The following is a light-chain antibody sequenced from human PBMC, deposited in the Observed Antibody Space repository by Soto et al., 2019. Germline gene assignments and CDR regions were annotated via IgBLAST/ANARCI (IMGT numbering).Light chain of an antibody. CDR2: EVS. V-gene: IGKV2D-29*02. Sequence: DVVMTQTPLSLSVAPGQPSSISCKSSQSLLHITGETFLFWYLQKPGQSPQLLIYEVSTRVSGVPDRFSGSGSGTDFTLEISRVETDDVGIYYCMRSTQLPPTFGQGTRLE. CDR1: QSLLHITGETF. CDR3: MRSTQLPPT. J-gene: IGKJ5*01.